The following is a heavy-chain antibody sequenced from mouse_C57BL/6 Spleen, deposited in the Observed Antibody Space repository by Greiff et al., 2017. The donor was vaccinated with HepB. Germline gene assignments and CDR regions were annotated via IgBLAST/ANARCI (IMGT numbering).Heavy chain of an antibody. J-gene: IGHJ4*01. Sequence: VHLVESGAELVKPGASVKISCKASGYAFSSYWMNWVKQRPGKGLEWIGQIYPGDGDTNYNGKFKGKATLTADKSSSTAYMQLSSLTSEDSAVYFCARYGYGSSYDAMDYWGQGTSVTVSS. CDR3: ARYGYGSSYDAMDY. CDR2: IYPGDGDT. CDR1: GYAFSSYW. V-gene: IGHV1-80*01. D-gene: IGHD1-1*01.